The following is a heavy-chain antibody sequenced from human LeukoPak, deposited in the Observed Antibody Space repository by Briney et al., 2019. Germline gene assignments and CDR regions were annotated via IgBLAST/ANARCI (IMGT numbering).Heavy chain of an antibody. Sequence: GGSLRLSCAASGFTFSSYAMHWVRQAPGKRLEWVAVISYDGSNKYYADSVEGRFTISRDNSKNTLYLQMNSLRAEDTAVYYCARDLSVAGPFDYWGQGTLVTVSS. CDR3: ARDLSVAGPFDY. CDR2: ISYDGSNK. J-gene: IGHJ4*02. V-gene: IGHV3-30-3*01. CDR1: GFTFSSYA. D-gene: IGHD2-15*01.